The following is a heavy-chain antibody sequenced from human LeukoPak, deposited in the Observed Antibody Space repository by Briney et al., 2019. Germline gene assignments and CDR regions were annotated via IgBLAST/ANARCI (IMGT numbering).Heavy chain of an antibody. J-gene: IGHJ4*02. V-gene: IGHV1-3*03. D-gene: IGHD6-13*01. Sequence: ASVKVSCKASGYTFTSYAMHWVRQAPGQRLEWMGWINAGNGNTKYSQEFQGRVTITRDTSASTAYMELSSLRSEDTAVYYCARGSSCWYYFDYWGQGTLVTVSS. CDR1: GYTFTSYA. CDR3: ARGSSCWYYFDY. CDR2: INAGNGNT.